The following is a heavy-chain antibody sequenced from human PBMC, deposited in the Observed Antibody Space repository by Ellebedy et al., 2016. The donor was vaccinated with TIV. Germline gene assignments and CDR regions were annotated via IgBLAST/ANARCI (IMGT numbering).Heavy chain of an antibody. D-gene: IGHD2-2*01. J-gene: IGHJ6*02. V-gene: IGHV1-69*13. Sequence: ASVKVSCKASGGTFSTYAISWVRQAPGQGLEWMGGIIPIFGTANYAQKFQGRVTISADESTSTAYMELSSLRSEDTAVYYCARPLSGYAPVGGYYGMDVWGQGTTVTVSS. CDR3: ARPLSGYAPVGGYYGMDV. CDR1: GGTFSTYA. CDR2: IIPIFGTA.